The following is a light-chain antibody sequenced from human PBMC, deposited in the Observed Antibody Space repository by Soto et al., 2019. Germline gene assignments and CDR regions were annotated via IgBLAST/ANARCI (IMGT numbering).Light chain of an antibody. CDR3: QSYDSSLSGYV. Sequence: QSVLTQPPSVSGSPGQSVTISCTVTSSDVGDYEHVSWYQQAPGTAPKLIIYGNSNRPSGVPDRFSGSKSGTSASLAITGLQAEDEADYYCQSYDSSLSGYVFGTGTKVTVL. V-gene: IGLV1-40*01. J-gene: IGLJ1*01. CDR2: GNS. CDR1: SSDVGDYEH.